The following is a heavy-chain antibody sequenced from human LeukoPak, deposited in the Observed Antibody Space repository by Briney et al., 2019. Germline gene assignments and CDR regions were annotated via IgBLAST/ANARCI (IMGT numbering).Heavy chain of an antibody. CDR2: LSGSGTKT. V-gene: IGHV3-23*01. J-gene: IGHJ1*01. CDR1: GFTFSNYA. Sequence: GGSLRLSCVASGFTFSNYAMSWVRQAPGMGLEWVSALSGSGTKTYYADSMKGRFTISRDNSKTTLYLQVNSLRAEDTAVYYCAKHPDVGSYYYFQHWGQGTLVAVSS. CDR3: AKHPDVGSYYYFQH. D-gene: IGHD3-10*01.